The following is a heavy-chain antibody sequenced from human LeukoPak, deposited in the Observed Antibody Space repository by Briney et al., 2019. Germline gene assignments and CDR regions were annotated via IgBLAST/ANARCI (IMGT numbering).Heavy chain of an antibody. J-gene: IGHJ5*02. CDR3: ARENRVAAAGTRWFDP. V-gene: IGHV1-18*01. Sequence: ASVKVSCKASGYTFTSYGISWVRQAPGQGLEWMGWISAYNGNTNYAQKLQGRVTMTTDTSTSTAYMELRSLRSDDTAVYYCARENRVAAAGTRWFDPWGQGTLVTVSS. CDR2: ISAYNGNT. CDR1: GYTFTSYG. D-gene: IGHD6-13*01.